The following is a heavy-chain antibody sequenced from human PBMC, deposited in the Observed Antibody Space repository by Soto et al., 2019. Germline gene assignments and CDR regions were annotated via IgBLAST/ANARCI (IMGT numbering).Heavy chain of an antibody. V-gene: IGHV3-48*01. CDR2: ISSSSSTI. D-gene: IGHD2-2*01. CDR1: GFTFSSYS. Sequence: PGGSLRLSCAASGFTFSSYSMHWVRQAPGKGLEWVSYISSSSSTIYYADSVKGRFTISRDNAKNSLYLQMNSLRAEDTAVYYCARLSVVPAANFAYWGQGTLVTASS. J-gene: IGHJ4*02. CDR3: ARLSVVPAANFAY.